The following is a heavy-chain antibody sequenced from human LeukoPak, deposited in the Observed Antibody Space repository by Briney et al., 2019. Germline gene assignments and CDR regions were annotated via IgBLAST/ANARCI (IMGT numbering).Heavy chain of an antibody. Sequence: ASVKVSCKAAGYTFTNYYMHWVRQAPGQGLEWMGIINPSGGTTSYAQKFLGRVIMTTDTSTTTVYMELSSLRSEDTAVYYCAREGSTASGPPDYWGQGTLVTVSS. CDR1: GYTFTNYY. V-gene: IGHV1-46*01. D-gene: IGHD3-10*01. J-gene: IGHJ4*02. CDR2: INPSGGTT. CDR3: AREGSTASGPPDY.